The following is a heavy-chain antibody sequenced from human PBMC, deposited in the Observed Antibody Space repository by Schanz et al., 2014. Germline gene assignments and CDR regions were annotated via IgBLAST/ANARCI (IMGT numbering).Heavy chain of an antibody. CDR2: TSTDGTKT. D-gene: IGHD3-16*01. Sequence: QVQLVEPGGGVVQSGGSLRLSCAASGFTFRGHAMHWVRQAPGQGLEKVAVTSTDGTKTYYAASVRGRFTISRDNSKNTVYLQMNSLRSEDTAVYYCTRDRGALINHNDALDLWGQGTMVSVS. CDR1: GFTFRGHA. V-gene: IGHV3-30*04. CDR3: TRDRGALINHNDALDL. J-gene: IGHJ3*01.